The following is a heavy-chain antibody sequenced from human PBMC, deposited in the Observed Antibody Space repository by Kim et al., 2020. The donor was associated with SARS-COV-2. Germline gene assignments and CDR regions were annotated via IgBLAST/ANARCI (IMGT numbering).Heavy chain of an antibody. CDR1: GGSVSSGSYY. CDR3: ASSSSWTTHSAFDY. CDR2: IYYSGST. D-gene: IGHD6-13*01. V-gene: IGHV4-61*01. Sequence: SETLSLTCTVSGGSVSSGSYYWSWIRQPPGKGLEWIGYIYYSGSTNYNPSLKSRVTISVDTSKNQFSLKLSSVTAADTAVYYCASSSSWTTHSAFDYWGQGTLVTVSS. J-gene: IGHJ4*02.